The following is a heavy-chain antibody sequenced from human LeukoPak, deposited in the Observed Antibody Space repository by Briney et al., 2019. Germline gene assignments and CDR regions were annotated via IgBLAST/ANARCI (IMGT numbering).Heavy chain of an antibody. CDR1: GFSFRSYA. D-gene: IGHD2-8*01. Sequence: GGSLRLSCAASGFSFRSYAMSWVRQAPGKGLEWVSTISDSGGNTHYVDSVKGRFTISRDNSKNTLYLQMNSLRAEDTAVYYCAKGALYAYIENYYHMDVWGKGTTVTVSS. J-gene: IGHJ6*03. CDR2: ISDSGGNT. V-gene: IGHV3-23*01. CDR3: AKGALYAYIENYYHMDV.